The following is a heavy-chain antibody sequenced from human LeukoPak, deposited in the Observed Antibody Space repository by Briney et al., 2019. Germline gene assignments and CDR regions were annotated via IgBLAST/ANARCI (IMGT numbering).Heavy chain of an antibody. D-gene: IGHD3-22*01. CDR1: GGSFSGYY. V-gene: IGHV4-34*01. Sequence: SETLSLTCAVYGGSFSGYYWSWIRQPPGKGLEWIGEINHSGSTNYNPSLKSRVTISVDTSKNQFSLKLSSVTAADTAVYYCARGRYYDSSGYYPQFDYWGQGTLVTVSS. CDR3: ARGRYYDSSGYYPQFDY. CDR2: INHSGST. J-gene: IGHJ4*02.